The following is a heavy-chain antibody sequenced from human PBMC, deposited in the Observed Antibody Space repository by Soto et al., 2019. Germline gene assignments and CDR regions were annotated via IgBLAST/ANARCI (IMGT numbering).Heavy chain of an antibody. Sequence: SETLSLTCAVSGVSISNDNFWSWARESPGKGLEWIGEIHHSGSTNYNPSLKSRVTISVDKSKNQFSLNLGSVTAADTAVYYCVRGPTSGWNAWGQGTLVS. V-gene: IGHV4-4*02. J-gene: IGHJ5*02. CDR2: IHHSGST. CDR3: VRGPTSGWNA. D-gene: IGHD6-19*01. CDR1: GVSISNDNF.